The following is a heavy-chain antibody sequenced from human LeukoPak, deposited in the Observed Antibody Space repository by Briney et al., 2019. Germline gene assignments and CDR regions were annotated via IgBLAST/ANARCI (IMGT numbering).Heavy chain of an antibody. D-gene: IGHD3-22*01. Sequence: ASVKVSCKASGFTFTSSAMQWARQARGQRLEWIGWIVVGSGNTNYAQKFQERVTITRDMSTSTAYMELSSLRSEDTAVYYCAATNYYDSSGYYSDAFDIWGQGTMVTVSS. J-gene: IGHJ3*02. CDR2: IVVGSGNT. CDR1: GFTFTSSA. CDR3: AATNYYDSSGYYSDAFDI. V-gene: IGHV1-58*02.